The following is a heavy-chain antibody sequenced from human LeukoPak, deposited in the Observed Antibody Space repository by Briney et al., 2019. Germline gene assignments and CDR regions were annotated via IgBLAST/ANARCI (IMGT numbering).Heavy chain of an antibody. V-gene: IGHV4-34*01. CDR3: ARGGYSSGWYSVYYFDY. Sequence: GSLRLSCAASGFTFSSYAMSWIRQPPGKGLEWIGEINHSGSTNYNPSLKSRVTISVDTSKNQFSLKLSSVTAADTAVYYCARGGYSSGWYSVYYFDYWGQGTLVTVSS. J-gene: IGHJ4*02. CDR2: INHSGST. D-gene: IGHD6-19*01. CDR1: GFTFSSYA.